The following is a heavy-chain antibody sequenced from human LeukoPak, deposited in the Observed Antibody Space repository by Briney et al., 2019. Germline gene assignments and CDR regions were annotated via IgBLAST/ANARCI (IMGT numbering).Heavy chain of an antibody. J-gene: IGHJ4*02. CDR1: GYTFTSYD. V-gene: IGHV1-8*03. D-gene: IGHD4-17*01. Sequence: ASVKVSCKASGYTFTSYDINWVRQATGQGLEWMGWMNPNSGNTGYAQKFQGRVTITRNTSISTAYMELSSLRSDDTAVYYCARAPYGDYSFDYWGQGTLVTVSS. CDR2: MNPNSGNT. CDR3: ARAPYGDYSFDY.